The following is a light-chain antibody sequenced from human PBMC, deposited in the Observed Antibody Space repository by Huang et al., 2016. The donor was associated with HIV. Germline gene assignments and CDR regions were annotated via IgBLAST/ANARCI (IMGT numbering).Light chain of an antibody. J-gene: IGKJ1*01. CDR1: QSFSSNY. Sequence: EIVLTQSPGTLSLSPGERATLSCRASQSFSSNYLAWYQQKPGQAPRLLIYGASSRATGIPDRFSGSGSGTDFTLIISGLEPEDFAVYYCQQYGSSVVTFGQGTKVEVK. CDR2: GAS. CDR3: QQYGSSVVT. V-gene: IGKV3-20*01.